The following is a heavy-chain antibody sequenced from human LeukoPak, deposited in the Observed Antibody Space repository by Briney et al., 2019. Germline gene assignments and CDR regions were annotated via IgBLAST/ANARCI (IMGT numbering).Heavy chain of an antibody. Sequence: GASVRFSCKASGGTFSSYAISWVRQAPGQGLEWMGGIIPNFGTATYEQKCQVRVTITADESTSTAYMELSSLRSEDTAVDYYAKDSKMEAAYYYSGMDVWGQGPTVTVSS. CDR2: IIPNFGTA. D-gene: IGHD5-24*01. J-gene: IGHJ6*02. CDR1: GGTFSSYA. V-gene: IGHV1-69*13. CDR3: AKDSKMEAAYYYSGMDV.